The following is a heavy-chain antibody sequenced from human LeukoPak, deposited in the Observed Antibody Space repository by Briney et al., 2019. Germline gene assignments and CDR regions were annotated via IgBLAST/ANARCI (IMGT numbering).Heavy chain of an antibody. Sequence: ASVKVSCRASGYTFTGFYLHWVRQAPGQGLEWVGWINPKSDATNYAQKFQGRVTITADKSTSTAYVELSSLRSEDTAVYYCARGRRADYYPTWDYWGQGTLVTVSS. CDR1: GYTFTGFY. V-gene: IGHV1-2*02. J-gene: IGHJ4*02. CDR3: ARGRRADYYPTWDY. D-gene: IGHD3-10*01. CDR2: INPKSDAT.